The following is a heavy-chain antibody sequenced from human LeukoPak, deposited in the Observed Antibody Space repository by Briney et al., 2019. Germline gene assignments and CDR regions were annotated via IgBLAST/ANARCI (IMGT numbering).Heavy chain of an antibody. J-gene: IGHJ4*02. D-gene: IGHD3-22*01. CDR3: ARVPGYDSSGYFDY. CDR2: ISYDGSNK. Sequence: GRSLRLSCAASGFTFSSYAMHWVRQAPGKGLEWAAVISYDGSNKYYADSAKGRFTISRDNSKNTLYLQMNSLRAEDTAVYYCARVPGYDSSGYFDYWGQGTLVTVSS. CDR1: GFTFSSYA. V-gene: IGHV3-30*04.